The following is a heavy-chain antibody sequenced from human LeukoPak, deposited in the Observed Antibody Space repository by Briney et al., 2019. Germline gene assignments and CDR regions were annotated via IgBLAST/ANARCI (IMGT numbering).Heavy chain of an antibody. Sequence: SETLSLTCTVSGGSISSYYWSWIRQPPGKGLEWIGYIYYSGSTNYNPSLKSRVTISVDTSKNQFSLKLSSVTAADTAVYYCARMIGNYRGVYYYYGMDVWGQGTTVTVSS. CDR1: GGSISSYY. J-gene: IGHJ6*02. D-gene: IGHD4-11*01. CDR3: ARMIGNYRGVYYYYGMDV. V-gene: IGHV4-59*01. CDR2: IYYSGST.